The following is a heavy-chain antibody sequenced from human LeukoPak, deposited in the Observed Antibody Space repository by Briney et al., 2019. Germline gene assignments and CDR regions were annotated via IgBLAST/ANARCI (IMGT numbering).Heavy chain of an antibody. CDR2: ISSGSNYI. Sequence: GGSLRLSCAASGFTFSSYSMNWVRQAPGKGLEWVSSISSGSNYIYYADSVKGRFTISRDNAKNSLYLQMNSLRAEDTAVYYCARARITIFGVVIKFHYYYMDVWGKGTTVTVSS. CDR3: ARARITIFGVVIKFHYYYMDV. J-gene: IGHJ6*03. CDR1: GFTFSSYS. D-gene: IGHD3-3*01. V-gene: IGHV3-21*03.